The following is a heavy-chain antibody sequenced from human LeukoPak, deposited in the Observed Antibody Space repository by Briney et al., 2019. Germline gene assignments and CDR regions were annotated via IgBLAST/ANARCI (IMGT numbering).Heavy chain of an antibody. V-gene: IGHV3-11*01. D-gene: IGHD2-15*01. CDR1: GFTFSDYY. CDR3: ARQYCSGGSCYLTTDY. Sequence: GGSLRLSCAASGFTFSDYYMNWIRQAPGKGLEWVSYISTSGSTKYYPDSVKGRFTMSRDNAKNSLYLQMNSLRAEDTAVYYCARQYCSGGSCYLTTDYWGQRTLVTVSS. CDR2: ISTSGSTK. J-gene: IGHJ4*02.